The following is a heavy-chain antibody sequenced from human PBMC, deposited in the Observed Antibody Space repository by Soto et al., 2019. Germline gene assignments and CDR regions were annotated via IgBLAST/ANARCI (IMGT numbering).Heavy chain of an antibody. J-gene: IGHJ5*02. V-gene: IGHV6-1*01. Sequence: PSQTLSLTCAISGDSVSSNSATWNWNRPSPSRGLEWLGRTYYRSKWYNDYVASVKSRITISPDTSKNQFSLQLNSVTPEDTAVYYCARLQGTSWFDNWGQGTLVTVSS. D-gene: IGHD2-2*01. CDR1: GDSVSSNSAT. CDR3: ARLQGTSWFDN. CDR2: TYYRSKWYN.